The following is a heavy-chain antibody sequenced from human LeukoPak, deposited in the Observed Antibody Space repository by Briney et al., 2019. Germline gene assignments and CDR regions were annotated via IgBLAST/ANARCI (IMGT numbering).Heavy chain of an antibody. CDR2: IYPGDSDT. CDR3: ARVGYCSGGSCYPHYYYYMDV. CDR1: GYSFTSYW. Sequence: GESLKISCKGSGYSFTSYWIGWVRQMPGKGLEWMGIIYPGDSDTRYSPSLQGQVTTSADKSISTAYLQWSSLKASDTAMYYCARVGYCSGGSCYPHYYYYMDVWGKGTTVTVSS. V-gene: IGHV5-51*01. D-gene: IGHD2-15*01. J-gene: IGHJ6*03.